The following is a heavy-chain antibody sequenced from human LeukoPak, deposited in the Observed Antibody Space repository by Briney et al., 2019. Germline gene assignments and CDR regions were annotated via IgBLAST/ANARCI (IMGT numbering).Heavy chain of an antibody. CDR2: INSDDSRT. J-gene: IGHJ4*02. Sequence: GGSLRLSCAASGFTFSAFWMHWVRQAPGKGLVWVSRINSDDSRTTYADSVKGRFTISKDNAKNSLHLQMNNLRVEDTAVYYCVRDHLWAFDYWGQGTLVTVSS. V-gene: IGHV3-74*01. CDR3: VRDHLWAFDY. D-gene: IGHD3-10*01. CDR1: GFTFSAFW.